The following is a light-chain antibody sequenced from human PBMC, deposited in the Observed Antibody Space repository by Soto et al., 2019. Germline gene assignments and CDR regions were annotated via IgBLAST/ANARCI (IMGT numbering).Light chain of an antibody. Sequence: SVLTQPSSVSGSPGQSITISCTGTTSDVGGYNSVSWYQQHPGKAPELMIYDVSNRPSGISYRFSGSKSGNTASLTISGLQAEDEADYYCSPRTSTSTRLLGTGPKVTVL. CDR1: TSDVGGYNS. CDR2: DVS. V-gene: IGLV2-14*01. J-gene: IGLJ1*01. CDR3: SPRTSTSTRL.